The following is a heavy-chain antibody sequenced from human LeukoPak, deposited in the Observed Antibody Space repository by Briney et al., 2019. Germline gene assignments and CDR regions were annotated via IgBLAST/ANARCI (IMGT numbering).Heavy chain of an antibody. CDR2: IYYSGST. CDR3: ATGYQTGYSSSWGLDY. Sequence: SETLSLTCTVSGGSISSYYWSWIRQPPGKGLEWIGYIYYSGSTNYNPSLKSRVTISVDTSKNQFFLKLSSVTAADTAVYYCATGYQTGYSSSWGLDYWGQGTLVTVSS. CDR1: GGSISSYY. J-gene: IGHJ4*02. V-gene: IGHV4-59*08. D-gene: IGHD6-13*01.